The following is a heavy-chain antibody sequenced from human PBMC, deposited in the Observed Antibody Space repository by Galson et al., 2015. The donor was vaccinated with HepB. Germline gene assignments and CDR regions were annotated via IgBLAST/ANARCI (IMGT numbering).Heavy chain of an antibody. CDR2: ISYDGNNK. Sequence: SLRLSCAASGFTFSSYKMHWVRQAPGKGLEWVAVISYDGNNKYYADSVKGRFTISRDNSKDTLYLQMNSLRAEDTAVYYCARALAGAIYRSGWYDAFDIWCQGTMVTVSS. J-gene: IGHJ3*02. V-gene: IGHV3-30*04. D-gene: IGHD6-19*01. CDR1: GFTFSSYK. CDR3: ARALAGAIYRSGWYDAFDI.